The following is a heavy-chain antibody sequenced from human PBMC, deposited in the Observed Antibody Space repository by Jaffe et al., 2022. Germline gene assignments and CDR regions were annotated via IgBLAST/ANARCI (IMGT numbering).Heavy chain of an antibody. CDR1: GGSISSGSYY. Sequence: QVQLQESGPGLVKPSQTLSLTCTVSGGSISSGSYYWSWIRQPAGKGLEWIGRIYTSGSTNYNPSLKSRVTISVDTSKNQFSLKLSSVTAADTAVYYCARAYYDSSGYYFLPTQYYFDYWGQGTLVTVSS. J-gene: IGHJ4*02. D-gene: IGHD3-22*01. CDR3: ARAYYDSSGYYFLPTQYYFDY. CDR2: IYTSGST. V-gene: IGHV4-61*02.